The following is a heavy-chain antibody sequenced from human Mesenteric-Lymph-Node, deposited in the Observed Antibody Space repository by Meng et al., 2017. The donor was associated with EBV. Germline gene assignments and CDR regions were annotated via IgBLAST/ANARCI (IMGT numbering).Heavy chain of an antibody. J-gene: IGHJ4*02. CDR2: ILRTGGT. CDR3: ARRKSGWNRYYLDY. D-gene: IGHD6-19*01. Sequence: QVQLQQGGAGLLKPSGTLSLTCAVYGGSFGGDSWTWIRQPPGKGLEWIGEILRTGGTTYNPSLKSRVTISVDTSKNQFSLKVTSVTAADTAVYYCARRKSGWNRYYLDYWGQGALVTVSS. V-gene: IGHV4-34*12. CDR1: GGSFGGDS.